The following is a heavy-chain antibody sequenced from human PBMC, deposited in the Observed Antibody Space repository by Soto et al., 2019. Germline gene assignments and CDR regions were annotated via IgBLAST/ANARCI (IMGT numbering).Heavy chain of an antibody. CDR2: ISGSGGST. CDR1: GFTFSSYS. CDR3: AKAAGDGDYVGLWAFDI. J-gene: IGHJ3*02. D-gene: IGHD4-17*01. Sequence: PGGSLRLSCAASGFTFSSYSMNWVRQAPGKGLEWVSAISGSGGSTYYADSVKGRFTISRDNSKNTLYLQMNSLRAEDTAVYYCAKAAGDGDYVGLWAFDIWGQGTMVTVSS. V-gene: IGHV3-23*01.